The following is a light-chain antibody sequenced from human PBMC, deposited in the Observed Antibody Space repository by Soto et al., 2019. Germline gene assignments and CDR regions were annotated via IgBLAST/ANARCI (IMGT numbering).Light chain of an antibody. CDR1: QTISSW. J-gene: IGKJ1*01. V-gene: IGKV1-5*01. CDR2: DAS. CDR3: QQYENYWT. Sequence: DIQMTQSPFTLSASVGDRVTITCRASQTISSWLAWYQQIPGKAPKLLIYDASNLDSGVPSRFSGSGSETEFSLTISNLQPDDCATYYCQQYENYWTFGQGTRVEIK.